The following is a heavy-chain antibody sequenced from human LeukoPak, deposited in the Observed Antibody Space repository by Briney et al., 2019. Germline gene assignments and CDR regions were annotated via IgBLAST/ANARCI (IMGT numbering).Heavy chain of an antibody. CDR1: GFTFSDYY. CDR3: ATLGYCSGGSCYYYGMDV. J-gene: IGHJ6*04. Sequence: GGSLRLSCAASGFTFSDYYMSWIRQAPGKGLEWVSYISSSGSTIYYADSVKGRFTISRDNAKNSLYLQMNSLRAEDTAVYYCATLGYCSGGSCYYYGMDVWGKGTTVTVSS. V-gene: IGHV3-11*04. CDR2: ISSSGSTI. D-gene: IGHD2-15*01.